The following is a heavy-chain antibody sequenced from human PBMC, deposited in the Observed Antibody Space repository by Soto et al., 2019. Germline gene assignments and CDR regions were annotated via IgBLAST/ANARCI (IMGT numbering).Heavy chain of an antibody. CDR2: ISGSGGRS. CDR3: AKAYFVWSSEQPYYFDY. Sequence: PGGSLKLSCAASGLPFNNYSMTWVRQGPGKGLEWVSGISGSGGRSYYADSVKGRFTISRDNSKSTLYLQMNSLRAEDTAVYYCAKAYFVWSSEQPYYFDYWGQGTLVTVSS. J-gene: IGHJ4*02. CDR1: GLPFNNYS. D-gene: IGHD3-16*01. V-gene: IGHV3-23*01.